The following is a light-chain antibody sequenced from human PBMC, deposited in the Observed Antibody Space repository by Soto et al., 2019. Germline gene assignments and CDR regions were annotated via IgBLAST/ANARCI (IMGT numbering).Light chain of an antibody. CDR2: GAS. J-gene: IGKJ2*01. Sequence: EKVMTQSPATLSVSPGEGATLSCRASQSVSINVAWYQQKPGQAPRLLIYGASTRATGIPGRFSGSGSVTEFTLTISSLQSEDFAVYYCQQYNNWPYTFGQGTKLEI. V-gene: IGKV3-15*01. CDR1: QSVSIN. CDR3: QQYNNWPYT.